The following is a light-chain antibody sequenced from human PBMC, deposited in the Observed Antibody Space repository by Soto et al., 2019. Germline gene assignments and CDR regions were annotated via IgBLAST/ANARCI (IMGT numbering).Light chain of an antibody. J-gene: IGLJ2*01. CDR2: DVN. CDR3: TSWTTSTTMI. CDR1: RSDIGAYNF. V-gene: IGLV2-14*03. Sequence: QSALTQPASVSGSPGQSITISCTGTRSDIGAYNFVSWYQQHPGEVPKLMLYDVNVRPAGVSNRFSGSKSGNTASLTISGLQAEDEAYYYCTSWTTSTTMIFGGGTKLTVL.